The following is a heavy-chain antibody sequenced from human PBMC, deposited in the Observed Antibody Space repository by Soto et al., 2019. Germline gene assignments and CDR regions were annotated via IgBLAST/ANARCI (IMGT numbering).Heavy chain of an antibody. CDR2: IYYSGST. D-gene: IGHD6-6*01. V-gene: IGHV4-39*01. CDR3: ARHLRAARPRYYYYYMDV. CDR1: GGSISSSSYY. Sequence: SETLSLTCTVSGGSISSSSYYWGWKRQPPGKGLEWIGSIYYSGSTYYNPSLKSRVTISVDTSKNQFSLKLSSVTAADTAVYYCARHLRAARPRYYYYYMDVWGKGTTVTVSS. J-gene: IGHJ6*03.